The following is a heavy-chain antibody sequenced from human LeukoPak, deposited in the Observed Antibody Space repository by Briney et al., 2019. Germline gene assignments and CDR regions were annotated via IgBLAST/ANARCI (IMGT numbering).Heavy chain of an antibody. CDR3: ARATVGATGGIFFDY. J-gene: IGHJ4*02. V-gene: IGHV4-59*12. D-gene: IGHD1-26*01. Sequence: PSETLSLTCTVSGGSISRYYWSWIRQPPGKGLEWIGYKDYSGSTNYNRSLKSRVTMSVDTSKNQFSLKLTSVTAADTAVYYCARATVGATGGIFFDYWGQGTLVTVSS. CDR1: GGSISRYY. CDR2: KDYSGST.